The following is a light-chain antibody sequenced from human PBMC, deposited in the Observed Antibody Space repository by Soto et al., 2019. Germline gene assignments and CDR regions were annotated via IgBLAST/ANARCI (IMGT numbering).Light chain of an antibody. CDR1: QSVSSNK. CDR2: AAS. Sequence: ETVLTQSPGTVSLSPGDRATLPCRASQSVSSNKLAWYQQKPGQAPRLLIYAASSRATGIPDRFSGSGSGTDFTLTINRLEPEDFAVYYCQQYNDWPLTFGGGTKVDNK. CDR3: QQYNDWPLT. J-gene: IGKJ4*01. V-gene: IGKV3-20*01.